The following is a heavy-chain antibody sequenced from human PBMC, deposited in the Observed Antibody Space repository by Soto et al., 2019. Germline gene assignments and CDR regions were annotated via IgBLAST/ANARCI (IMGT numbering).Heavy chain of an antibody. D-gene: IGHD5-12*01. J-gene: IGHJ4*02. CDR2: IYYSGST. CDR3: ARQTSWGYSGYANFDY. V-gene: IGHV4-39*01. CDR1: GGSISSSSYY. Sequence: PSETLSLTCTVSGGSISSSSYYWGWIRQPPGKGLERIGSIYYSGSTYYNPSLKSRVTISVGTSKNQFSLKLSSVTAADTAVYYCARQTSWGYSGYANFDYWGQGTLVTVSS.